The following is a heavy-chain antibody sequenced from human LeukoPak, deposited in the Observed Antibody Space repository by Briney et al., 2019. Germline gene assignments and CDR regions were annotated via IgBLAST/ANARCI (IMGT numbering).Heavy chain of an antibody. J-gene: IGHJ4*02. D-gene: IGHD3-16*02. CDR1: GFTFNNFG. V-gene: IGHV3-33*01. Sequence: GGSLRLSCAASGFTFNNFGMHWVRQAPGKGLEWVAVIWHDGSNKYYADSVKGRFTISRDNSKNTLYLQMNSLRAEDTAVYYCARRQSLGGGYYFDYWGQGTLVTVSS. CDR2: IWHDGSNK. CDR3: ARRQSLGGGYYFDY.